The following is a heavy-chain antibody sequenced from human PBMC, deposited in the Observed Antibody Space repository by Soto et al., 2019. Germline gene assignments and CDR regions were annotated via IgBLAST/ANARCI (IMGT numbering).Heavy chain of an antibody. CDR3: ATRMATAPY. CDR2: IYSGGDT. V-gene: IGHV3-66*01. CDR1: GFAVSANY. D-gene: IGHD5-12*01. Sequence: EAHLVGSGGGLVQPGGSLRLSCAASGFAVSANYLSWVRQGPGKGLEWVSLIYSGGDTDYADSVRGRFTTSRHNSKNTLYLQIHSLKPEATAVYYCATRMATAPYWGQGALVNVSS. J-gene: IGHJ4*02.